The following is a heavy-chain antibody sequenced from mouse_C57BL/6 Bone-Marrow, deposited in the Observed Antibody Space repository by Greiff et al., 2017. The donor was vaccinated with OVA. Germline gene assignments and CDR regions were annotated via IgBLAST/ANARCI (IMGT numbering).Heavy chain of an antibody. V-gene: IGHV1-64*01. Sequence: PGQGLEWIGMIHPNSGSTNYNEKFKSKATLTVDKSSSTAYMQLSSLTSEDSAVYYCARRAVAKGYFDVWGTGTTVTVSS. CDR2: IHPNSGST. D-gene: IGHD1-1*02. J-gene: IGHJ1*03. CDR3: ARRAVAKGYFDV.